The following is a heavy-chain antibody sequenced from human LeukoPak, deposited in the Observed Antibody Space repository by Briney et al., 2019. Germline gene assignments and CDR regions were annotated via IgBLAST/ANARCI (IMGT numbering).Heavy chain of an antibody. Sequence: PGGSLRLSCAASGFTFSSYVMHWVRQAPGKGLEWVAFIRYDGRNKYYSDSVKGRFTISRDNSKNTLYLQMNSLRPEDTAVYYCAKDPRDHSYGWSRRYFDYWGQGTLVTVSS. D-gene: IGHD5-18*01. CDR1: GFTFSSYV. CDR2: IRYDGRNK. J-gene: IGHJ4*02. CDR3: AKDPRDHSYGWSRRYFDY. V-gene: IGHV3-30*02.